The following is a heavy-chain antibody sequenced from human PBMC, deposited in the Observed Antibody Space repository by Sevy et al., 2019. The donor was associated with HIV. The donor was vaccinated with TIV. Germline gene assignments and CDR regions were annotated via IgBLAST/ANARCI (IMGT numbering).Heavy chain of an antibody. D-gene: IGHD3-16*02. J-gene: IGHJ4*02. CDR1: GFTSSSYS. CDR3: ARDFMITFGGVIQRGYFDY. Sequence: GGSLRLSCAASGFTSSSYSMNWVRQAPGKGLEWVSYISSSSSTIYYADSVKGRFTISRDNAKNSLYLQMNSLRDEDTAVYYCARDFMITFGGVIQRGYFDYWGQGTLVTVSS. CDR2: ISSSSSTI. V-gene: IGHV3-48*02.